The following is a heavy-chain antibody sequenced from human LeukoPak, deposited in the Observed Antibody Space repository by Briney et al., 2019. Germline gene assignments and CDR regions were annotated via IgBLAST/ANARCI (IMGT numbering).Heavy chain of an antibody. V-gene: IGHV3-30-3*01. CDR3: ARDRAVRLRKRWLVGPIDY. J-gene: IGHJ4*02. CDR1: GFTFSSYA. D-gene: IGHD6-19*01. Sequence: TGGSLRLSCAASGFTFSSYAMHWVRQAPGKGLEWVAVISYDGSNKYYADSVKGRFTISRDNSKNTLYLQMNSLRAEDTAVYYCARDRAVRLRKRWLVGPIDYWGQGTLVTVSS. CDR2: ISYDGSNK.